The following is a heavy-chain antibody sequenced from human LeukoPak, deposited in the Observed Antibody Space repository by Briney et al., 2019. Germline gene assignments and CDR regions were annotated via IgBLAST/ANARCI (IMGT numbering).Heavy chain of an antibody. V-gene: IGHV3-73*01. CDR2: IRSKANSYAT. J-gene: IGHJ6*03. CDR1: GFTFSGSA. D-gene: IGHD2-2*01. Sequence: PGGSLRLSCAASGFTFSGSAMHWVRQASGKGLEWVGRIRSKANSYATAYAASVKGRFTISRDDSKNTAYLQMNSLKTEDTAVYYCTRRGLIVVVPAAPNYMDVWGKGTTVTVSS. CDR3: TRRGLIVVVPAAPNYMDV.